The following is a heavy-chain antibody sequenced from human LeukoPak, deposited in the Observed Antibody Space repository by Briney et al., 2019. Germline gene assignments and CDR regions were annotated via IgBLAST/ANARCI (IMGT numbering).Heavy chain of an antibody. D-gene: IGHD2-2*01. CDR1: GFTFSTYG. CDR3: AKPSVTLPAVPNWFDP. CDR2: ISGSGGST. Sequence: GSLRLSCAASGFTFSTYGMHWVRQAPGKGLEWVSAISGSGGSTYYADSVKGRFTISRDNSKNTLYLQMNSLRAEDTAVYYCAKPSVTLPAVPNWFDPWGQGTLVTVSS. V-gene: IGHV3-23*01. J-gene: IGHJ5*02.